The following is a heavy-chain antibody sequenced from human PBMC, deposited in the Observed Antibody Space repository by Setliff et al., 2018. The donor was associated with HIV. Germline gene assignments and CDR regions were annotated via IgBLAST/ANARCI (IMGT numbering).Heavy chain of an antibody. CDR3: ARGYYDSRGYYYPFDY. D-gene: IGHD3-22*01. Sequence: PGGSLRLSCAASGFTFSSYSMNCVRQAPGKGLEWVSSISSSSSYIYYADSVKGRFTISRDNAKSSLYLQMNSLRAEDTAVYYCARGYYDSRGYYYPFDYWGQGTLVTVSS. J-gene: IGHJ4*02. CDR1: GFTFSSYS. CDR2: ISSSSSYI. V-gene: IGHV3-21*01.